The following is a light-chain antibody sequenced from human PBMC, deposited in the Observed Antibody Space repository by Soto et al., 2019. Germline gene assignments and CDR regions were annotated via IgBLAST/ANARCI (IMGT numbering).Light chain of an antibody. J-gene: IGKJ4*01. CDR1: QSVSSN. V-gene: IGKV3-15*01. CDR2: DAS. CDR3: QQYNNWPPRT. Sequence: EIVMTQSPATLSVSPGERATLSCRASQSVSSNLAWYQQKPGQAPRLLIYDASTRATDIPARFSGSGSGTEFTLTIRSLQSEDFAVYYCQQYNNWPPRTFGGGTKVEIK.